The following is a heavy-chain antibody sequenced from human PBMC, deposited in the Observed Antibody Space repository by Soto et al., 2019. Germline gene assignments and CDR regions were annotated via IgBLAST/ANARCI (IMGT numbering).Heavy chain of an antibody. CDR1: GVSISIYNYY. CDR2: IYYSGSS. Sequence: SETLSLTCNVSGVSISIYNYYWGWVRQPPGKGLEWIGSIYYSGSSYYNPSLKSRVTISVHTSKNQFSLRLSSLTAADTAVYYCTRRRDISHFDSWGPGTLVTVSS. J-gene: IGHJ4*02. V-gene: IGHV4-39*01. D-gene: IGHD3-9*01. CDR3: TRRRDISHFDS.